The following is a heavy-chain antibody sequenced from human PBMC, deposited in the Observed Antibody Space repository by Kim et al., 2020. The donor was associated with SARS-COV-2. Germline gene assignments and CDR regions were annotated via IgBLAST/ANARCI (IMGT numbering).Heavy chain of an antibody. Sequence: ASVKVSCKASGYTFTSYAMNWVRQAPGQGLEWMGWINTNTGNPTYAQGFTGRFVFSLDTSVSTAYLQISSLKAEDTAVYYCARDPRGLGYFDWFQNLQHDAFDIWGQGTMVTVSS. D-gene: IGHD3-9*01. CDR3: ARDPRGLGYFDWFQNLQHDAFDI. CDR1: GYTFTSYA. J-gene: IGHJ3*02. CDR2: INTNTGNP. V-gene: IGHV7-4-1*02.